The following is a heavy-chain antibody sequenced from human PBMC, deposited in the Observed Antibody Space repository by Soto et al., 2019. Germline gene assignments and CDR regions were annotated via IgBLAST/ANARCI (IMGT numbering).Heavy chain of an antibody. D-gene: IGHD2-21*01. Sequence: QVQLVESVGGVVQPGTSLRLSCAASGFAVSSYSMHWVRQAPGKGLESVAAMSFDGNSKYFADSVKGRFKISRDTSKNTWSLEMESLGVEDSALYHCTRGRSMIANDDFEYWGQGTQVTVSS. V-gene: IGHV3-30-3*01. CDR1: GFAVSSYS. CDR3: TRGRSMIANDDFEY. CDR2: MSFDGNSK. J-gene: IGHJ4*02.